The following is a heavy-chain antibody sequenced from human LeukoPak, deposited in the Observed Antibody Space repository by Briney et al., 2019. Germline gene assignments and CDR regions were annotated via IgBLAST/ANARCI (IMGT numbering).Heavy chain of an antibody. Sequence: GGSLRLSCAASGFSFSTYAMHWVRQAPGKGLEWVAVVSYDESHKYYADSVRGRFTISRDNSKNTLYLQMNSLRAGDTAVYYCATDRAPYSGSHEVAHWGQGTLVTVSS. CDR2: VSYDESHK. D-gene: IGHD1-26*01. J-gene: IGHJ4*02. CDR3: ATDRAPYSGSHEVAH. CDR1: GFSFSTYA. V-gene: IGHV3-30-3*01.